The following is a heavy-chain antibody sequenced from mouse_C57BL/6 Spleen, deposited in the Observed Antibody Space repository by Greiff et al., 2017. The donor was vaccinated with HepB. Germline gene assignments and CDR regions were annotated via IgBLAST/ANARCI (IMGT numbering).Heavy chain of an antibody. J-gene: IGHJ3*01. Sequence: QVQLQQPGAELVRPGTSVKLSCKASGYTFTSYWMHWVKQRPGQGLEWIGVIDPSDSYTNYNQKFKGKATLTVDTSSSTAYMQLSSLTSEDSAVYYCARSGGQLRLPSFAYWGQGTLVTVSA. V-gene: IGHV1-59*01. CDR1: GYTFTSYW. D-gene: IGHD3-2*02. CDR2: IDPSDSYT. CDR3: ARSGGQLRLPSFAY.